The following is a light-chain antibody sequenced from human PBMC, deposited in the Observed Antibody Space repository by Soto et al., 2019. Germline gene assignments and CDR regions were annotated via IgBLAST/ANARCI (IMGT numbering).Light chain of an antibody. Sequence: DIQMTQSPSTLSASVGDRVTITCRASQSISSWLAWYQQKPGKAPQLLIYDASSLESGVPSRFSGSGSGTDFTLTISSLQHDDFATYYYQQYNSYPRTFGQGTKVEIK. V-gene: IGKV1-5*01. J-gene: IGKJ1*01. CDR1: QSISSW. CDR3: QQYNSYPRT. CDR2: DAS.